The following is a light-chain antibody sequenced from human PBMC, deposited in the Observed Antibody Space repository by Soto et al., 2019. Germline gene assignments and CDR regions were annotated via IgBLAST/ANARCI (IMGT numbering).Light chain of an antibody. V-gene: IGLV4-69*01. CDR3: QTWGTGIHVV. CDR2: LDSDGSH. Sequence: QSVLTQSPSASASMGDSVKLTCTLSSGHSSYAIAWHQQQPEKGPRYLMKLDSDGSHTKGDAIPDRFSGSSSGAERYLTISSLQSEDEADYYCQTWGTGIHVVFGGGTKVTVL. CDR1: SGHSSYA. J-gene: IGLJ2*01.